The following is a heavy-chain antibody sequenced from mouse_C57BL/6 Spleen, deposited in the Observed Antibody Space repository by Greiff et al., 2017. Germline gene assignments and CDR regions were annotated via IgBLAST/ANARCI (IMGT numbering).Heavy chain of an antibody. V-gene: IGHV1-69*01. CDR1: GYTFTGYW. CDR2: IDPSDSYT. D-gene: IGHD3-1*01. CDR3: AREARAARHYYAMDY. J-gene: IGHJ4*01. Sequence: QVQLQQPGAELVMPGASVKLSCKASGYTFTGYWMHWVKQRPGQGLEWIGEIDPSDSYTNYNQKFKGKSTLTVDKSSSTAYMQLSSLTSEDSAVYYCAREARAARHYYAMDYWGQGTSVTVSS.